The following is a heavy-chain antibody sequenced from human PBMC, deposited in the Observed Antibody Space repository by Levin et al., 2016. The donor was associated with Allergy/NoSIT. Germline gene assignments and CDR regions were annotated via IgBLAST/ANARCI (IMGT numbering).Heavy chain of an antibody. Sequence: SETLSLTCTVSGGSISSYYWSWIRQPPGKGLEWIGYIYYSGSTNYNPSLKSRVTISVDTSKNQFSLKLSSVTAADTAVYYCARHDRMTRYFDPWGQGTLVTVSS. D-gene: IGHD1-1*01. V-gene: IGHV4-59*08. CDR3: ARHDRMTRYFDP. J-gene: IGHJ5*02. CDR2: IYYSGST. CDR1: GGSISSYY.